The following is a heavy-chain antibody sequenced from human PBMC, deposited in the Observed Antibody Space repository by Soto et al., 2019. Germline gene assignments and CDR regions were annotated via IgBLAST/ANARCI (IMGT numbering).Heavy chain of an antibody. J-gene: IGHJ4*02. CDR1: GVSISSGKW. Sequence: QVQLQESGPGLVKPSGTLSLTCTISGVSISSGKWWSWVRQPPGEGLEWIGEIFHTGNTDYKPSLKSRGSILVDESKNQFSLNLDSVTAADTAVYYCARNLFDSRGYPPEVWGQGILVTVSS. CDR3: ARNLFDSRGYPPEV. D-gene: IGHD3-22*01. CDR2: IFHTGNT. V-gene: IGHV4-4*02.